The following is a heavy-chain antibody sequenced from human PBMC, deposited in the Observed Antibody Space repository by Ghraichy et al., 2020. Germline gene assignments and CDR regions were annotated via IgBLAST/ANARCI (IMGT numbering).Heavy chain of an antibody. CDR2: ITHSGST. J-gene: IGHJ4*02. D-gene: IGHD4/OR15-4a*01. Sequence: SETLSLTCAVYGGSFSGYYWSWIRQPPGKGLEWIGEITHSGSTNYYPSLKSRVTISVDTSKNQFPLKLSSVTAADTAVYYCAREGMGGSYGVDYWGQGTLVTVSS. CDR3: AREGMGGSYGVDY. V-gene: IGHV4-34*01. CDR1: GGSFSGYY.